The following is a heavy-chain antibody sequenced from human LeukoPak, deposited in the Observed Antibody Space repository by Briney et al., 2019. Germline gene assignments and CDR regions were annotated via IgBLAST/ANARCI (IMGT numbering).Heavy chain of an antibody. V-gene: IGHV1-18*01. Sequence: GASVKVSCKASGYTFTSYGISWVRQAPGQGLEWMGWISAYNGNTNYAQKLQGRVTMTTDTSTSTAYMELRSLRSDDTAVYYCARSGPQWLVRKYDAFDIWGQGTMVTVSS. CDR3: ARSGPQWLVRKYDAFDI. J-gene: IGHJ3*02. CDR1: GYTFTSYG. D-gene: IGHD6-19*01. CDR2: ISAYNGNT.